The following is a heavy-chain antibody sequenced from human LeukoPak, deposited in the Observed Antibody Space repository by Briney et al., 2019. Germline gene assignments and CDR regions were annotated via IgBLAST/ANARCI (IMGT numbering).Heavy chain of an antibody. Sequence: GGSLRLSCAASGFIFSSYSMNWVRQAPGKGLQWVSSISSSSSYIYYADSVKGRFTISRDNAKNSLFLQMNSLRSEDTAVYYCASYSSRRKHFGKDGWGQGTTVTGSS. J-gene: IGHJ6*02. CDR2: ISSSSSYI. V-gene: IGHV3-21*01. CDR1: GFIFSSYS. D-gene: IGHD6-13*01. CDR3: ASYSSRRKHFGKDG.